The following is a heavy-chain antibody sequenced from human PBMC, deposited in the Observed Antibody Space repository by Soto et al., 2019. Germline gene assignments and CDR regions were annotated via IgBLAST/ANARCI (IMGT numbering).Heavy chain of an antibody. D-gene: IGHD3-3*01. CDR3: ARETYEFWSAYYTG. CDR1: GGSISSGDYY. J-gene: IGHJ4*02. V-gene: IGHV4-30-4*01. Sequence: PSETLSLTCTVSGGSISSGDYYWSWIRQPPGKGLEWIGYIYYSGSTYYNPSLKSRVTISVDTSKNQFSLKLGPVTAADTAVYYCARETYEFWSAYYTGWGQGTLVTVSS. CDR2: IYYSGST.